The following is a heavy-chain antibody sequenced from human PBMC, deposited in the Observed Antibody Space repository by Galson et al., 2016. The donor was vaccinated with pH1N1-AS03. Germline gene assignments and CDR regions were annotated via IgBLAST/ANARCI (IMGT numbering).Heavy chain of an antibody. CDR3: ARSHVLKGFEY. V-gene: IGHV3-7*01. J-gene: IGHJ4*02. Sequence: SLRLSCAASGFTFSRFWLNWVRQTPGKGLEWVANIKQDGSEKYYVDPVKGRFTISKDNAKDSLFLQMNSLRAEDTAVYYCARSHVLKGFEYWGQGTLVTVSS. CDR1: GFTFSRFW. CDR2: IKQDGSEK. D-gene: IGHD3-9*01.